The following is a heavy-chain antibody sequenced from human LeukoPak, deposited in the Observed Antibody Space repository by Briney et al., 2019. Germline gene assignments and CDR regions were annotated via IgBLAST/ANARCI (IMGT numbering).Heavy chain of an antibody. CDR3: ATSSIAALSLQH. Sequence: SETLSLTCTVSGGSISSSSYYWGWIRQPPGKGLEWIGSIYYSGSTYYNPSLKSRVTISVDTSKNQFSLKLSSVTAADTAVYYCATSSIAALSLQHWGQGTLVTVSS. V-gene: IGHV4-39*01. D-gene: IGHD6-6*01. CDR1: GGSISSSSYY. J-gene: IGHJ1*01. CDR2: IYYSGST.